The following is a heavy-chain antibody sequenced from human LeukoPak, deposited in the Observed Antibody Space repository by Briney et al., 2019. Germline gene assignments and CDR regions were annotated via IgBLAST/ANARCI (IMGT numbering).Heavy chain of an antibody. D-gene: IGHD2-15*01. V-gene: IGHV1-24*01. CDR3: ARGKYCSGGSCYSRAFDI. CDR1: GYTLTELS. J-gene: IGHJ3*02. CDR2: FDPEDGET. Sequence: ASVKVSCKVSGYTLTELSMHWVRQAPGKGLEWMGGFDPEDGETIYAQKFQGRVTMTEDTSTDTAYMELSSLRSDDTAVYYCARGKYCSGGSCYSRAFDIWGQGTMVTVSS.